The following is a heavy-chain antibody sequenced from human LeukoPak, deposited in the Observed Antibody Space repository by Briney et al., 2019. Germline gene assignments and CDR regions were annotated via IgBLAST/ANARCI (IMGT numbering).Heavy chain of an antibody. CDR3: AGDFSQSRNSDY. V-gene: IGHV3-21*01. J-gene: IGHJ4*02. CDR2: ITGSSDFM. Sequence: GGSLRLSCAASGFAFSTYRMNWIRQAPGKGLEWVSPITGSSDFMSYADSVKGRFTISRDNARNSLYLQMNSLRAEDTAVYYCAGDFSQSRNSDYWGQGTLVTVSS. D-gene: IGHD4-23*01. CDR1: GFAFSTYR.